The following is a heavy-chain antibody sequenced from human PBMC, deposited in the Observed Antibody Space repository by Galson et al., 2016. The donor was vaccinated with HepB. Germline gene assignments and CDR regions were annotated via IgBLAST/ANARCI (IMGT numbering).Heavy chain of an antibody. D-gene: IGHD3-16*02. CDR1: GYTFTNYG. V-gene: IGHV1-18*04. J-gene: IGHJ5*02. Sequence: SVKVSCKASGYTFTNYGISWVRQAPTQGLEWMGWINAYDGNTNSAQKLQGRVIMTIDTSTSTAYMELRSLRSDDTAVYYCARDFGNYRTSRFDPWGQGTLVTVSS. CDR2: INAYDGNT. CDR3: ARDFGNYRTSRFDP.